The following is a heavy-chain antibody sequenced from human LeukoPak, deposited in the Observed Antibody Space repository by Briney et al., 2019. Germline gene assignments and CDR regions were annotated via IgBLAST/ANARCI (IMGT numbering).Heavy chain of an antibody. Sequence: GGSLRLPCAASGFTFSDYYMSWIRQAPGKGLEGVSYISSRGSTIYYAVSVKGLFTISRDNAKNSLYLQMNSLRAEDTAVYYCARSTKRDSSGWPYWGQGTLVTVSS. CDR3: ARSTKRDSSGWPY. CDR2: ISSRGSTI. CDR1: GFTFSDYY. D-gene: IGHD6-19*01. J-gene: IGHJ4*02. V-gene: IGHV3-11*01.